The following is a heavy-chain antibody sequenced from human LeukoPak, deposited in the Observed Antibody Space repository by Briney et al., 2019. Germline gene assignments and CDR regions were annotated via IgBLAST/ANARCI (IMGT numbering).Heavy chain of an antibody. Sequence: GASVKVSCKASGYTFTSYDINWVRQATGQGLEWMGWMNPNSGNTGYAQKFQGRVTITRNTSISTAYMELSSLRSEDTAVYYCARGGGARVYYYYMDVWGKGTTVTVSS. CDR2: MNPNSGNT. J-gene: IGHJ6*03. CDR1: GYTFTSYD. CDR3: ARGGGARVYYYYMDV. D-gene: IGHD3-16*01. V-gene: IGHV1-8*03.